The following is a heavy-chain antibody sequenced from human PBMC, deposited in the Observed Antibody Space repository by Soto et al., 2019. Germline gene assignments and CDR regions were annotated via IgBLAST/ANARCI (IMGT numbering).Heavy chain of an antibody. CDR1: GYTFTSFD. V-gene: IGHV1-8*01. Sequence: QVQLVQSGAEVKQPGASVKVSCKASGYTFTSFDINWVRQAPGQGLEWMGWMNPATGNTGYAQKFRGRVTMTRNTSINTAYMELSSLRSEDTAVYFCARGGDTSTWYDLDYWGQGALVTVSS. J-gene: IGHJ4*02. D-gene: IGHD6-13*01. CDR2: MNPATGNT. CDR3: ARGGDTSTWYDLDY.